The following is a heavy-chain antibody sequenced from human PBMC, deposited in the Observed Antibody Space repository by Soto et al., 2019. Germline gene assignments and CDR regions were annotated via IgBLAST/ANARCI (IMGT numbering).Heavy chain of an antibody. CDR3: ARLRRYSSSSRVFPNWFEP. J-gene: IGHJ5*02. CDR1: GGSIRSYY. D-gene: IGHD6-6*01. CDR2: IYYSGST. Sequence: PSETLSLTCTVSGGSIRSYYWSCIRQPPGRGLEWIGYIYYSGSTNYNPSLKSRVTISVDTSKNQFSLKLSSVTAADTAVYYCARLRRYSSSSRVFPNWFEPSGQGTMVTVSS. V-gene: IGHV4-59*01.